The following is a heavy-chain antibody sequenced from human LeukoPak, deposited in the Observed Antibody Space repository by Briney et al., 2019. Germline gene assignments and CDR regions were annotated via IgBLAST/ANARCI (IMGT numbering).Heavy chain of an antibody. CDR1: GFSFGNYA. Sequence: GGSLRLSCVASGFSFGNYAMSWVRQAPGKGLQWVSQISGTGGATWYAGFARDRFTISRDNSKKALYLQMSGLRVEDTAMYYCVKDPRDTYGTNWFVSWGQGTLLIVSS. V-gene: IGHV3-23*01. J-gene: IGHJ5*01. CDR3: VKDPRDTYGTNWFVS. D-gene: IGHD2-21*01. CDR2: ISGTGGAT.